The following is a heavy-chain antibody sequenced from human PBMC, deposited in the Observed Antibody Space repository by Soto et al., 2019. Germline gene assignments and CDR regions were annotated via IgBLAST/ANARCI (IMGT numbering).Heavy chain of an antibody. CDR3: ARDDDSSGWYRFDY. CDR1: GFTFSSYG. Sequence: GESLKISCAASGFTFSSYGMHWVRQAPGKGLEWVAVIWYDGSNKYYADSVKGRFTISRDNSKNTLYLQMNSLRAEDTAVYYCARDDDSSGWYRFDYWGQGTLVTVSS. V-gene: IGHV3-33*01. D-gene: IGHD6-19*01. J-gene: IGHJ4*02. CDR2: IWYDGSNK.